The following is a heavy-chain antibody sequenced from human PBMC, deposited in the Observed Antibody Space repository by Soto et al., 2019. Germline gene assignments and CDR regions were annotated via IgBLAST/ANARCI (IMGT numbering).Heavy chain of an antibody. CDR1: GFSLSTNGEG. Sequence: SGPTLVNPTQTLTLTCTFSGFSLSTNGEGVAWIRQPPGKALEWLALIYWDDDKRYSPSLESKVSITKDTSKNQVVLTMTNMDPVDTATYYCAHRPSVSGPGVRYFHQWGQGALVPV. D-gene: IGHD6-19*01. V-gene: IGHV2-5*02. CDR3: AHRPSVSGPGVRYFHQ. J-gene: IGHJ1*01. CDR2: IYWDDDK.